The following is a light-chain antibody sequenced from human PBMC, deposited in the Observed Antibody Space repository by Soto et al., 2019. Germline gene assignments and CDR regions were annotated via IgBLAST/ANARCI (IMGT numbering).Light chain of an antibody. CDR2: DAS. J-gene: IGKJ4*01. CDR1: QSISSW. Sequence: DIQMTHSLSTLSASVGDSVTITFRASQSISSWLAWYQQKPGKAPKLLIYDASSLESGVPSRFSGSGSGTEFTLTINSLQSEDFAVYYCQPYNNWPLSSGGGTKVDI. V-gene: IGKV1-5*01. CDR3: QPYNNWPLS.